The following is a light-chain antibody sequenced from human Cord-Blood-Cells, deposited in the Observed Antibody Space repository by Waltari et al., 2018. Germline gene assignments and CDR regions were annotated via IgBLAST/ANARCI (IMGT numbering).Light chain of an antibody. J-gene: IGKJ1*01. CDR2: CAS. V-gene: IGKV4-1*01. CDR3: QQYYSTPQWT. CDR1: QSVLYSSNNKNY. Sequence: DIVMTQSPDSLAVSLGERATINCKSSQSVLYSSNNKNYLAWYQQKPGQPPKLLIYCASTRESGVPDRFSGSGSGTDFTLTISSLQAEDVAVYYCQQYYSTPQWTFGQGTKVEIK.